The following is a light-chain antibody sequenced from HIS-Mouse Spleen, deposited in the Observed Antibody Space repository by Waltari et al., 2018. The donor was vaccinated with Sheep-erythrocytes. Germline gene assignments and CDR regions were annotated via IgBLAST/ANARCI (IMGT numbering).Light chain of an antibody. CDR3: QQSYSTPPT. V-gene: IGKV1-12*01. Sequence: DIQMTQSPSSVSASVGDRVTITCRASQGISSWLGWYQQKPGKAPKLLIYAASSLQSWVPSRFSGSGSGTDVTLTISSLQPEDFATYYCQQSYSTPPTFGGGTKVEIK. CDR2: AAS. CDR1: QGISSW. J-gene: IGKJ4*01.